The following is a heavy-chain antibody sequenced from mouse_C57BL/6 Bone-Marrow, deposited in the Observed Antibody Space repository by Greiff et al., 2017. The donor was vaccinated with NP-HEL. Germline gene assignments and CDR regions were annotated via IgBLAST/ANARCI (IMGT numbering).Heavy chain of an antibody. D-gene: IGHD1-1*01. CDR1: GFSLTSYG. CDR2: IWGDGST. J-gene: IGHJ3*01. V-gene: IGHV2-3*01. CDR3: AQGGWYYYGSSFAY. Sequence: VQVVESGPGLVAPSQSLSITCTVSGFSLTSYGVSWVRQPPGKGLEWLGVIWGDGSTNYHSALISRLSISKDNSKSQVFLKLNSLQTDDTATYYCAQGGWYYYGSSFAYWGQGTLVTVSA.